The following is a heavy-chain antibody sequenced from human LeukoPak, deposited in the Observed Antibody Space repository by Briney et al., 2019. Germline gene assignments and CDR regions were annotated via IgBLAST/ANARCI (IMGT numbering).Heavy chain of an antibody. CDR1: GGSISSGNYF. CDR2: IYHSGST. Sequence: PSETLSLTCTVSGGSISSGNYFWSWIRQHPGKGLEWIGYIYHSGSTYYNPSLKSRVTISVDTSKNQFSLKLSSVTAADTAVYYCARDRYFYDSSGYYYYFDYWGQGTLVIVSS. J-gene: IGHJ4*02. D-gene: IGHD3-22*01. CDR3: ARDRYFYDSSGYYYYFDY. V-gene: IGHV4-31*03.